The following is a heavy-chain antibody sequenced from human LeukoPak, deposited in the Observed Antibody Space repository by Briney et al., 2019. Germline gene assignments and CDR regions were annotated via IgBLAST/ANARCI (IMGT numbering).Heavy chain of an antibody. V-gene: IGHV3-21*01. CDR2: ISTVSTYK. D-gene: IGHD6-25*01. CDR3: GRDGSGFYLYYYMDV. J-gene: IGHJ6*03. Sequence: GGSLRLSCAASGFTFTDYSMTWVRQAPGKGLECVSSISTVSTYKFYSDSVTGRFTISRDNAKNTLYLQMSSLTAEDTAVYYCGRDGSGFYLYYYMDVWGRGTPVTVSS. CDR1: GFTFTDYS.